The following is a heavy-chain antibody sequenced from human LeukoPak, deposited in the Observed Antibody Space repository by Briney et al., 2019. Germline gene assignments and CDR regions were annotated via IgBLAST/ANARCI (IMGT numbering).Heavy chain of an antibody. Sequence: SETLSLTCTVSGVSFTSHYWTWIRQPPGKGLEWIGYISYIGSTNYNPSLKSRVTISIDTSKNQFSLKLSSVTAADTAVYYCARDLVTVTKGFDIWGQGTMVSVSS. D-gene: IGHD4-17*01. J-gene: IGHJ3*02. CDR1: GVSFTSHY. CDR3: ARDLVTVTKGFDI. V-gene: IGHV4-59*11. CDR2: ISYIGST.